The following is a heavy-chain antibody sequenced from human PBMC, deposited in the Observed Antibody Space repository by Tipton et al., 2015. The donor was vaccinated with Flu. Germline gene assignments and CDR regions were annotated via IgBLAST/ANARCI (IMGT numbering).Heavy chain of an antibody. CDR2: LSGGGGTT. CDR1: GFTFSRYA. CDR3: AKVIPELVAGLDQ. Sequence: SLRLSCAASGFTFSRYAMSWVRQAPGKGLEWVASLSGGGGTTFFADSVKGRFTISRDFSKNTLYLQMNSLRADDTAVYYCAKVIPELVAGLDQWGQGTLVTVSS. V-gene: IGHV3-23*01. J-gene: IGHJ4*02. D-gene: IGHD6-19*01.